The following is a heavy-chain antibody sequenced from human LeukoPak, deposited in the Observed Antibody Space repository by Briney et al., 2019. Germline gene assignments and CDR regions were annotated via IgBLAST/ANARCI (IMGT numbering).Heavy chain of an antibody. CDR1: GFSFSNHG. V-gene: IGHV3-33*01. Sequence: GGSLRLSCAASGFSFSNHGMHWVRQAPGKGLEWVAVIWYDGSNKYYADSVKGRSTTSRDNSKNTVYLQMNSLRAEDTAVYYCAREAMGTIPYFDYWGQGTLVTVSS. CDR2: IWYDGSNK. J-gene: IGHJ4*02. D-gene: IGHD5-24*01. CDR3: AREAMGTIPYFDY.